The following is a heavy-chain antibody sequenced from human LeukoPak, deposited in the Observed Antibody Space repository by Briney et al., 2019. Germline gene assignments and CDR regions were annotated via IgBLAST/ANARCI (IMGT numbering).Heavy chain of an antibody. V-gene: IGHV3-30*02. D-gene: IGHD3-10*01. CDR3: AKDFWFGENYYMDV. Sequence: PGGSLRLSCAASGFTFSSYGTHWVRQAPGKGLEWVAFIRYDGSNKYFAESVKGRFTISRDNSKNTLYLQMNSLRAEDAAVYYCAKDFWFGENYYMDVWGKGTTVTVSS. CDR1: GFTFSSYG. CDR2: IRYDGSNK. J-gene: IGHJ6*03.